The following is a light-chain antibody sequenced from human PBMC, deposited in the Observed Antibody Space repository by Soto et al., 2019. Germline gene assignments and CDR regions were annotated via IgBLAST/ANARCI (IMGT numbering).Light chain of an antibody. J-gene: IGKJ1*01. Sequence: DIQMTQSPSTLSASVGDRVTITCRASQSISSWLAWYQHKPGKAPKLLIYKASSLEGGVPSRFSGSGSGTDFTLTISSLQPDDFATYYCQQYGTYSRTFGQGTKVEIK. CDR1: QSISSW. CDR2: KAS. CDR3: QQYGTYSRT. V-gene: IGKV1-5*03.